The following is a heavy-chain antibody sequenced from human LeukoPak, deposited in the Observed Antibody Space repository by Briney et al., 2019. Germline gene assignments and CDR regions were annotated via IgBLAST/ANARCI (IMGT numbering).Heavy chain of an antibody. V-gene: IGHV3-7*01. J-gene: IGHJ6*02. CDR2: IKQDGSEK. CDR1: NFTFSNYW. Sequence: GGSLRLSCAASNFTFSNYWMSWVRQAPGKGLEWVANIKQDGSEKYFVDSVKGRFTISRDNAKNSLSLQMNRLRAEDTAVYFCASCSYFYGMGVWGQGTTVTVSS. D-gene: IGHD2-15*01. CDR3: ASCSYFYGMGV.